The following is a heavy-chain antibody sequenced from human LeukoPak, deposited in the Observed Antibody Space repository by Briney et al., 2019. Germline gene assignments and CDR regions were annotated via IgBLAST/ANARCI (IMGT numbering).Heavy chain of an antibody. CDR1: GFTFTNYA. J-gene: IGHJ4*02. V-gene: IGHV3-23*01. CDR2: ISGSGGNT. Sequence: GGSLRLSCAASGFTFTNYAMSWVRQAPGKGLEWVSAISGSGGNTYYADSVKGRFTISRDNSKNTLYLQMNSMRAEDTAVYYCAKDDAWLRFGEWSQGTLVTVSS. CDR3: AKDDAWLRFGE. D-gene: IGHD3-10*01.